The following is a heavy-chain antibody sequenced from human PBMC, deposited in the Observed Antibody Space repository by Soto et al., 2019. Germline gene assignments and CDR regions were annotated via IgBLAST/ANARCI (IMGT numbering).Heavy chain of an antibody. Sequence: SETLSLTCTVSGGSISSGGYYWSWIRQHPGKGLEWIGYIYYSGSTYYNPSLKSRVTISVDTSKNQFSLKLSSVTAADTAVYYCARTAGDVGFGERGWFDPWGQGTLVTVSS. CDR2: IYYSGST. J-gene: IGHJ5*02. D-gene: IGHD3-10*01. V-gene: IGHV4-31*03. CDR3: ARTAGDVGFGERGWFDP. CDR1: GGSISSGGYY.